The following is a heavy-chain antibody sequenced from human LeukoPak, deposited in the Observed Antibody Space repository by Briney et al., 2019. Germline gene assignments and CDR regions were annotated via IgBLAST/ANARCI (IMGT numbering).Heavy chain of an antibody. Sequence: GGSLRLSCVASGFTFITYSMNWVRQAPGKGLEWISYISASGTLTHYADSVEGRFTISRDNAKNSLYLQMNSLRGEDTAVYYCAELGITMIGGVWGKGTTVTISS. CDR2: ISASGTLT. CDR1: GFTFITYS. V-gene: IGHV3-48*04. J-gene: IGHJ6*04. CDR3: AELGITMIGGV. D-gene: IGHD3-10*02.